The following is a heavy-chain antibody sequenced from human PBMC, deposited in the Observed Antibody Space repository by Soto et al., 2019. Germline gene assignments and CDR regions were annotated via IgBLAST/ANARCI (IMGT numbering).Heavy chain of an antibody. J-gene: IGHJ4*02. V-gene: IGHV3-30*18. Sequence: GGSLRLSCAASGFTFSSYGMHWVRQAPGKGLEWVAVISYDGSNKYYADSVKGRFTISRDNSKNTLYLQMNSLRAEDTAVYYCAKDRDDSSPLDYWGQGTLVTVSS. D-gene: IGHD2-21*02. CDR3: AKDRDDSSPLDY. CDR1: GFTFSSYG. CDR2: ISYDGSNK.